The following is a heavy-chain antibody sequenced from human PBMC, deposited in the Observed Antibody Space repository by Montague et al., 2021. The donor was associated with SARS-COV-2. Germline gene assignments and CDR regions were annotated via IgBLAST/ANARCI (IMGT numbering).Heavy chain of an antibody. V-gene: IGHV4-39*01. Sequence: SETLSLTCTVSGGSITSSSYFWGWLRQPPGKGLEWIGSIFYSGSTXYKPSLKSRVTISVDTSKNQFSLNLTSVTAADTAVYYCARADTPPGPLLWFGELYNCLDYWGQGTLVTVSS. J-gene: IGHJ4*02. CDR2: IFYSGST. CDR1: GGSITSSSYF. D-gene: IGHD3-10*01. CDR3: ARADTPPGPLLWFGELYNCLDY.